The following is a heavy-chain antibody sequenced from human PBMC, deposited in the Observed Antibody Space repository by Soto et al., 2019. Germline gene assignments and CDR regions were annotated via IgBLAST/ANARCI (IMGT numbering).Heavy chain of an antibody. V-gene: IGHV1-18*01. CDR1: GYTFTSYG. CDR2: ISAHNGNT. J-gene: IGHJ4*02. D-gene: IGHD1-1*01. Sequence: QVHLVQSGAEVKKPGASVKVSCKASGYTFTSYGITWVRQAPGQGLQWMGWISAHNGNTDYAQKLQGRVIVTRDTSTSTAYMDRSSLISDDTAVYYCARGRYGDYWGQGDLVTVSS. CDR3: ARGRYGDY.